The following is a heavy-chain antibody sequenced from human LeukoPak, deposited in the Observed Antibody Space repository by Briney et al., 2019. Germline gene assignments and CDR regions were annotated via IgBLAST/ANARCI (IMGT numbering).Heavy chain of an antibody. V-gene: IGHV4-38-2*02. CDR3: ARGGYADI. J-gene: IGHJ3*02. CDR1: GYSISSGYY. Sequence: SETLSLTCTVSGYSISSGYYWGWIRQPPGKGLEWIGSIYHSGSTYYNPSLKSRVTISVDTSKNQFSLKLSSVTAADTTVYYCARGGYADIWGQGTMVTASS. D-gene: IGHD5-12*01. CDR2: IYHSGST.